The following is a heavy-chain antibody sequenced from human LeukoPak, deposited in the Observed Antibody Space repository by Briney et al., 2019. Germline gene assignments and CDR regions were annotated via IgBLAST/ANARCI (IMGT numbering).Heavy chain of an antibody. CDR3: ATFQAYANSGHLRPYFDY. CDR1: GYSLTELA. Sequence: ASVKVSCKISGYSLTELAIHWVRQAPGKGLEWMGGSDPEDVKTSFAEKFQGRVTFTEDTSTDTAFMELNRLRSDDTAVYYCATFQAYANSGHLRPYFDYWGQGTLVTVSS. D-gene: IGHD3-22*01. V-gene: IGHV1-24*01. CDR2: SDPEDVKT. J-gene: IGHJ4*02.